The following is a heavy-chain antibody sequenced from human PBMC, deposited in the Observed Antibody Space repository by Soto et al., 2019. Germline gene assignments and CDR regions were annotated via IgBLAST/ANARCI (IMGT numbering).Heavy chain of an antibody. CDR3: ARNSYSRKGFYFDY. J-gene: IGHJ4*02. V-gene: IGHV4-34*01. CDR1: GGSFSGYY. Sequence: SETLSLTCAVYGGSFSGYYWSWIRQPPGKGLEWIGEINHSGSTNYNPSLKSRVTISVDTSKNQFSLKLSSVTAADTAVYYCARNSYSRKGFYFDYWGQGTLVTVSS. D-gene: IGHD6-13*01. CDR2: INHSGST.